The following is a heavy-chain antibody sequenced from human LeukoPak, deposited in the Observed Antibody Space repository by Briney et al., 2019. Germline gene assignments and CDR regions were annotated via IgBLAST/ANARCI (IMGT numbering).Heavy chain of an antibody. CDR3: AKDRYCSGGSCPLNWFDP. CDR1: GFTFSSYA. CDR2: MSGSVGST. D-gene: IGHD2-15*01. J-gene: IGHJ5*02. V-gene: IGHV3-23*01. Sequence: GGSLRLSCAASGFTFSSYAMSWVRQAPGKGMEWVSAMSGSVGSTYYANSVKGRFTSSRDNSKNTLYLQMNSLRAEDTAVYYCAKDRYCSGGSCPLNWFDPWGQGTLVTVSS.